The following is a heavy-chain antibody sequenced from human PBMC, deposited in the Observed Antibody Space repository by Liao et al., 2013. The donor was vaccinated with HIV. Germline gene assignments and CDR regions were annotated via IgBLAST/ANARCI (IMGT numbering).Heavy chain of an antibody. Sequence: QLQLQESGPGLVKPSETLSLTCIVSGGSISSSDYYWGWIRQPPGKGLEWIANIYYSGVTFYNSSLKSRATISMDTSKNQFSLKLSSVTAADTAVYFCARVIRFLNPENRGLFDQWGQGTLVTVSS. CDR1: GGSISSSDYY. CDR2: IYYSGVT. V-gene: IGHV4-39*07. J-gene: IGHJ4*02. D-gene: IGHD3-3*01. CDR3: ARVIRFLNPENRGLFDQ.